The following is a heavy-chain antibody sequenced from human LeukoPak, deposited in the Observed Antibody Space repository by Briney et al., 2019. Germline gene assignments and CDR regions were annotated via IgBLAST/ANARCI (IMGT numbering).Heavy chain of an antibody. Sequence: PGGSLRLSCAASGFTFSSYWMSWVRQAPGKGLEWVANIKQDGSEKYYVDSVKGRFTISRDNAKNSLYLQMNSLRVEDTAVYYCARDLPEFSGSYQPVFDYWGQGTLVTVSS. J-gene: IGHJ4*02. V-gene: IGHV3-7*01. CDR1: GFTFSSYW. CDR3: ARDLPEFSGSYQPVFDY. CDR2: IKQDGSEK. D-gene: IGHD1-26*01.